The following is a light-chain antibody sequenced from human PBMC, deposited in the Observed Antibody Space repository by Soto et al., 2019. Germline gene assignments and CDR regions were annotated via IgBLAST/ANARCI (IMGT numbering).Light chain of an antibody. J-gene: IGKJ1*01. CDR2: GAS. CDR1: QTVISNS. Sequence: EIVLTQSPGTLSLSPGEGGTLSCRASQTVISNSLAWYQQKPGQPPGLLIHGASTRAPGIPDRLSGSRSGTDFTLTPSRLEPEEFEVYYCQMYGGSPKTFGKGTKV. V-gene: IGKV3-20*01. CDR3: QMYGGSPKT.